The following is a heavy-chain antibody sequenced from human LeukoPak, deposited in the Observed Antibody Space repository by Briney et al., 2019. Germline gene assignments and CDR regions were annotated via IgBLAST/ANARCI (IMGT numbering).Heavy chain of an antibody. Sequence: GGSLRLSCAGSEFTFRSYSMHWVRQAPGKGLGWVAFIRYDGSNKYYADSVKGRFTISRDNSKNTLYLQMNSLRAEDTAVYYCAKDLYYYDSSGYEDDYWGQGTLVTVSS. J-gene: IGHJ4*02. CDR2: IRYDGSNK. CDR3: AKDLYYYDSSGYEDDY. V-gene: IGHV3-30*02. D-gene: IGHD3-22*01. CDR1: EFTFRSYS.